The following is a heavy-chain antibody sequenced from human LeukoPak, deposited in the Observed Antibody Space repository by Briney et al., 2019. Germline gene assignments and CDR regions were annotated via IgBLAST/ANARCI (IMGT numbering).Heavy chain of an antibody. Sequence: ASVKVSCKVSGYTLTELSMHWVRQAPGKGLEWMGGFDPEDGETIYAQKFQGRVTMTEDTSTDTAYMELSSLRSEDTAVCYCARGRAYSSSWYGVVYYFDYWGQGTLVTVSS. CDR3: ARGRAYSSSWYGVVYYFDY. CDR2: FDPEDGET. CDR1: GYTLTELS. J-gene: IGHJ4*02. V-gene: IGHV1-24*01. D-gene: IGHD6-13*01.